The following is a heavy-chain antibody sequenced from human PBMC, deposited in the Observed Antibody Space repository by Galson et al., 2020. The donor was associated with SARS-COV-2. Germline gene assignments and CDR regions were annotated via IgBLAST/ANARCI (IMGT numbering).Heavy chain of an antibody. Sequence: ASVKVSCKASGYTFTGYYMHWVRPAPGQELEWMGWINPNSGGTNYAQKFQGWVTMTRDTSISTAYMELSRLRSDDTAVYYCARGGAQSPYYYYYMDVGGKGTTVTVSS. D-gene: IGHD1-26*01. CDR3: ARGGAQSPYYYYYMDV. CDR1: GYTFTGYY. CDR2: INPNSGGT. V-gene: IGHV1-2*04. J-gene: IGHJ6*03.